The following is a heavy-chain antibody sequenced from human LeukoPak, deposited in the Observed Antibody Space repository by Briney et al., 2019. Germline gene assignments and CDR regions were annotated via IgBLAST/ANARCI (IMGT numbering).Heavy chain of an antibody. CDR3: ARSPQFSSSWYYFDY. J-gene: IGHJ4*01. Sequence: SETLSLTCTVSGGSISSGSYYWSWIRQPAGQGLEWIGRIYTSGTTNYNPSLKSRVTISVDKSKNQFSLKLTSVTAADTAVYYCARSPQFSSSWYYFDYWGQGTLVTVSS. CDR2: IYTSGTT. V-gene: IGHV4-61*02. CDR1: GGSISSGSYY. D-gene: IGHD6-13*01.